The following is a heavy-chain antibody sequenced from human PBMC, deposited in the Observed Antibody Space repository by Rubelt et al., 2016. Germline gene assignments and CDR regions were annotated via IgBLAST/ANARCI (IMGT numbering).Heavy chain of an antibody. V-gene: IGHV4-34*01. J-gene: IGHJ6*02. Sequence: QLQLQESGPGLLKPSETLSLTCAVYGGSFSGYYWSWIRQPPGKGLEWIGEINHSGSNNYNPSLKSVVTLSVDTSKNQFSLKLSSVTAADTAVYYCARQIVATISHMVLYGMDVWGQGTTVTVSS. CDR2: INHSGSN. D-gene: IGHD5-12*01. CDR3: ARQIVATISHMVLYGMDV. CDR1: GGSFSGYY.